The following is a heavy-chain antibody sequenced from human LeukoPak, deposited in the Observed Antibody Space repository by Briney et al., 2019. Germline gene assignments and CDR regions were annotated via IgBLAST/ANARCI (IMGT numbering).Heavy chain of an antibody. V-gene: IGHV3-30*18. J-gene: IGHJ4*02. CDR1: GFTFSSYG. D-gene: IGHD3-10*01. CDR2: ISYDGSNK. Sequence: GGSLRLSCAASGFTFSSYGMHWVRQAPGRGLEWVAVISYDGSNKNYGDSVKGRFTISRDNSKNTLYLQMNSLRAEDTAVYYCAKDAPYYYGSGSYYNEVYWGQGTLVTVSS. CDR3: AKDAPYYYGSGSYYNEVY.